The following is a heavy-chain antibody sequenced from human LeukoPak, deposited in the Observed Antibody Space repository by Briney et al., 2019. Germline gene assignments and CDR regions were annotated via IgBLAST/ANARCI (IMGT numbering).Heavy chain of an antibody. Sequence: GGSLRLSYAASGNYWMHWVRQAPGKGLVWVSHINSDGSWTSYADSVKGRFTISKDNAKNTVYLQMNNLRAEDTAVYYCVSFYETYWGRGTLVTVSS. V-gene: IGHV3-74*01. D-gene: IGHD2/OR15-2a*01. CDR2: INSDGSWT. J-gene: IGHJ4*02. CDR3: VSFYETY. CDR1: GNYW.